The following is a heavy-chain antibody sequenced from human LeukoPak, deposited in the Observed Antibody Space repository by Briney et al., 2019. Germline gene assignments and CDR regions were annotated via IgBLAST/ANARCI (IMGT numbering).Heavy chain of an antibody. CDR1: GGSISSGGYS. V-gene: IGHV4-30-2*01. Sequence: SQTLSLTCAVSGGSISSGGYSWSWIRQPPGKGLEWIGYIYHSGSTYYNPSLKSRVTISVDTSKNQFSLKLSSVTAADTAVYYCASGRGGYFDLWGRGTLVTVSS. J-gene: IGHJ2*01. CDR2: IYHSGST. D-gene: IGHD4-17*01. CDR3: ASGRGGYFDL.